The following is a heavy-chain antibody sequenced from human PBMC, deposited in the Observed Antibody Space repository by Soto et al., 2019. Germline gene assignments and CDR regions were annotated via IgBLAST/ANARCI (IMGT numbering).Heavy chain of an antibody. J-gene: IGHJ4*02. CDR3: TTDEWGEWLAPPIDY. CDR2: IKSKTDGGTT. Sequence: EVQLVESGGGLVKPGGSLRLSCAASGFTFSNAWMNWVRQAPGKGLEWVGRIKSKTDGGTTDYAAPVKGRFTISRDDSKNTLYLQMNSLKTEDTAVYYCTTDEWGEWLAPPIDYWGQGTLVTVSS. CDR1: GFTFSNAW. D-gene: IGHD6-19*01. V-gene: IGHV3-15*07.